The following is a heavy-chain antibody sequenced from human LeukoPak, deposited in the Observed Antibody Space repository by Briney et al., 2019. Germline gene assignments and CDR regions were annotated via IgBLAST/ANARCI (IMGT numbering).Heavy chain of an antibody. D-gene: IGHD1-26*01. CDR2: ISSSGSTK. CDR3: PRGSEWDLLGSCDR. V-gene: IGHV3-48*04. CDR1: GFTFSRYT. Sequence: GGSLRLSCAASGFTFSRYTMNWVRQAPGKGLEWVSYISSSGSTKYYADSVKGRFTISRDNAKNSLYLEMNSLRVEDTAVYYCPRGSEWDLLGSCDRWGQGTLVTVSS. J-gene: IGHJ5*02.